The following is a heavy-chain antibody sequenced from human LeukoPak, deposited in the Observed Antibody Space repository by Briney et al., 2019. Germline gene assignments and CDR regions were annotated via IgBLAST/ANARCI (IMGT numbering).Heavy chain of an antibody. CDR3: AKDSPQTLTIQWLAQYYFDY. Sequence: GGSLRLSCAASGFTFSSYAMSWVRQAPGKGLEWVSAISGSGGSTYYADSVKGRFTISRDNSKNTLYLQMNSLRAEDTAVYYCAKDSPQTLTIQWLAQYYFDYWGQGTLVTVSS. J-gene: IGHJ4*02. D-gene: IGHD6-19*01. CDR1: GFTFSSYA. V-gene: IGHV3-23*01. CDR2: ISGSGGST.